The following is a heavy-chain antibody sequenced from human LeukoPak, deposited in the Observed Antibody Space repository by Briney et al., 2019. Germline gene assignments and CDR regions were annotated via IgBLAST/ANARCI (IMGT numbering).Heavy chain of an antibody. D-gene: IGHD4-23*01. CDR2: ISSSSSYI. Sequence: GGSLRLSCAASGFTFSSYSMSWVRQAPGKGLEWVSSISSSSSYIYYADSVKGRFTISRDNAKNSLYLQMNSLRAEDTAVYYCASSPTDYGGNPERYYYYYMDVWGKGTTVTVSS. CDR3: ASSPTDYGGNPERYYYYYMDV. J-gene: IGHJ6*03. CDR1: GFTFSSYS. V-gene: IGHV3-21*01.